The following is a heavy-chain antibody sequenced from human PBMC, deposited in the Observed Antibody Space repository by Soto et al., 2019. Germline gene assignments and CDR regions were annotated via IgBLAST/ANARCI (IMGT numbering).Heavy chain of an antibody. CDR1: GYTFTNYG. CDR3: ARGVGSGSYYNQYDWFDP. CDR2: INVYNGNT. V-gene: IGHV1-18*01. J-gene: IGHJ5*02. Sequence: QVQLVQSGGEVKKPGASVKVSCKASGYTFTNYGISWVRQAPGQGLEWMGWINVYNGNTKYAQKVQGRVTMTTDTSTRKAYMGLGSLRSCDTAVYYCARGVGSGSYYNQYDWFDPWGQGTLVPVSS. D-gene: IGHD3-10*01.